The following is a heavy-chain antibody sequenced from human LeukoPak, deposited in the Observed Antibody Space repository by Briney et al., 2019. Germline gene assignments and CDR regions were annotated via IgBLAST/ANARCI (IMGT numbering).Heavy chain of an antibody. Sequence: PSETLSLTCTVSGGSISSSSYYWGWIRQPPGKGLEWIGSIYYNGSTYYNPSLKSRVTISVDTSKNQFSLKLSSVTAADTAVYYCVCGDFSSGWYPFPRNWFDPWGQGTLVTVSS. V-gene: IGHV4-39*01. CDR3: VCGDFSSGWYPFPRNWFDP. J-gene: IGHJ5*02. CDR1: GGSISSSSYY. CDR2: IYYNGST. D-gene: IGHD6-19*01.